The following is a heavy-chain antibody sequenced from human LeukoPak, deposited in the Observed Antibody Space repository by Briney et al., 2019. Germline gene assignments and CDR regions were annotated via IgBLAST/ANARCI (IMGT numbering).Heavy chain of an antibody. Sequence: SETLSLTCTVSGGSISTYYWSWIRQPPGKVLEWIGYIYYSGNTNYDPSLKSRVTISVDTSKSQFSLKLSSVTAADTAVYYCARLGDGNFDLWGRGTLVTVSS. CDR3: ARLGDGNFDL. D-gene: IGHD5-24*01. CDR1: GGSISTYY. J-gene: IGHJ2*01. V-gene: IGHV4-59*08. CDR2: IYYSGNT.